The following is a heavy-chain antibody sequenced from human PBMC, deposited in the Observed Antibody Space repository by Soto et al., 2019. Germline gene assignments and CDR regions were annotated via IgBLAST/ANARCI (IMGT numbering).Heavy chain of an antibody. CDR3: ARDRAAKTGTNVHACDI. CDR2: IWYDGSNK. J-gene: IGHJ3*02. Sequence: GGSLRLSCAASGFTFSSYGMHWVRQAPGKGLEWVAVIWYDGSNKYYADSVKGRFTISRDNSKNTLYLQMNSLRAEDTAVYYCARDRAAKTGTNVHACDIWGQETMVTVSS. V-gene: IGHV3-33*01. D-gene: IGHD1-1*01. CDR1: GFTFSSYG.